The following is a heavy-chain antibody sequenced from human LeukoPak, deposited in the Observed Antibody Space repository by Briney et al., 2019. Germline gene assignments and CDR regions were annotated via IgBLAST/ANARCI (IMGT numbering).Heavy chain of an antibody. CDR3: AKFRTELRYFDWLRDAFDI. J-gene: IGHJ3*02. Sequence: AGGSLRLSCAASGFTFSSYAMSWVRQAPGKGLEWVSAISGSGGSTYYADSVKGRFTISRDNSKNTLYLQMNSLRAEDTAVYYCAKFRTELRYFDWLRDAFDIWGQGTMVTVSS. CDR2: ISGSGGST. V-gene: IGHV3-23*01. CDR1: GFTFSSYA. D-gene: IGHD3-9*01.